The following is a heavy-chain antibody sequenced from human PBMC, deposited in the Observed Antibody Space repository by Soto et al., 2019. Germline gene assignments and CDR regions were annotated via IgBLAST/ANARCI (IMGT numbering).Heavy chain of an antibody. D-gene: IGHD3-3*01. CDR3: ARESNVLRFLEWLPDAFDI. Sequence: PGASVKVSCKASGYTFTGYYMHWVRQAPGQGLEWMGWINPNSGGTNYAQKFQGWVTMTRDTSISTAYMELSRLRSDDTAVYYCARESNVLRFLEWLPDAFDIWGQGTMVTVSS. J-gene: IGHJ3*02. CDR1: GYTFTGYY. V-gene: IGHV1-2*04. CDR2: INPNSGGT.